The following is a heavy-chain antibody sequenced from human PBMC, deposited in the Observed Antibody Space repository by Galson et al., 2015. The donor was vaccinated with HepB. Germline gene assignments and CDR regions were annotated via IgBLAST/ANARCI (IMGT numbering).Heavy chain of an antibody. V-gene: IGHV3-48*03. CDR1: GFNLKIYE. J-gene: IGHJ3*02. CDR3: ARERETTPGVVIPDAFDI. CDR2: ISDSGSGI. Sequence: SLRLSCAASGFNLKIYEMNWVRQAPGKGLEWIPFISDSGSGIFYADSVKGRFTISRDNAKNSLYLQMNSLRAEDTAVYYCARERETTPGVVIPDAFDIWGQGTVVTVSS. D-gene: IGHD3-3*01.